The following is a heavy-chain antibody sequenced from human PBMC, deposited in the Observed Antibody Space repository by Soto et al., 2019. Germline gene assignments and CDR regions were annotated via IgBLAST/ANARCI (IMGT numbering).Heavy chain of an antibody. CDR1: GFTFSSYA. V-gene: IGHV3-23*01. CDR2: ISGSGGST. D-gene: IGHD3-22*01. CDR3: AKVPFTMIVVVIASYFDY. Sequence: PGGSLRLSCAASGFTFSSYAMSWVRQAPGKGLEWVSAISGSGGSTYYADSVKGRFTISRDNSKNTLYLQMNSLRAEDTAVYYCAKVPFTMIVVVIASYFDYWGQGTLVTVSS. J-gene: IGHJ4*02.